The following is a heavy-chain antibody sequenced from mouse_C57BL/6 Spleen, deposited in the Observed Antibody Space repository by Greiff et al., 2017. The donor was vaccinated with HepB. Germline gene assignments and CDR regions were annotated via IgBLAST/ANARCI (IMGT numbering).Heavy chain of an antibody. CDR3: ADLLRNMDY. D-gene: IGHD2-1*01. Sequence: QVQLQQPGAELVRPGTSVKLSCKASGYTFTSYWMHWVKQRPGQGLEWIGVIDPSDSYTNYNQKFKGKATLTVDTSSSTAYMQLSSLTSEDSAVYYCADLLRNMDYWGQGTSVTVSS. CDR2: IDPSDSYT. V-gene: IGHV1-59*01. CDR1: GYTFTSYW. J-gene: IGHJ4*01.